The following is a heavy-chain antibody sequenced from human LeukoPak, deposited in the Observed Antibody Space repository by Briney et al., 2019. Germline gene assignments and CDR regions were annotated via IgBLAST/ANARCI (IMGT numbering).Heavy chain of an antibody. CDR3: ARGAHYHDSSQGYDY. D-gene: IGHD3-22*01. V-gene: IGHV1-2*02. CDR2: INPNSGGT. CDR1: GCTFTGYY. J-gene: IGHJ4*02. Sequence: GASVKVSCKASGCTFTGYYMHWVRQAPGQGLEWMGWINPNSGGTNYAQKFQGRVTMTRDTSISTAYMELSRLRSDDTAVYYCARGAHYHDSSQGYDYWGQGTLVTVSS.